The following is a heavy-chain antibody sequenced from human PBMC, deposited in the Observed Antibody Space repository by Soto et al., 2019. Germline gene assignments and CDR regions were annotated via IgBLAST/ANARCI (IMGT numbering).Heavy chain of an antibody. CDR2: ISYDGSNK. V-gene: IGHV3-30*18. Sequence: QVQLVESGGGVVQPGRSLRLSCAASGFTFSSYGMHWVRQAPGKGLEWVAVISYDGSNKYYADSVKGRFTISRDNSKNTLYLQMNSMIAEDTAVYYCAKDPRQLWLGDNWFDPCGQGTLVTVSS. D-gene: IGHD5-18*01. CDR1: GFTFSSYG. CDR3: AKDPRQLWLGDNWFDP. J-gene: IGHJ5*02.